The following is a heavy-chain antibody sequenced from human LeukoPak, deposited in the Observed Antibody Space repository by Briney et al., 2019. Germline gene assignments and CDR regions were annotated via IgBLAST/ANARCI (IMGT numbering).Heavy chain of an antibody. CDR2: IIGSGENT. CDR3: AKGSTYFYGSGTTDDAFDI. CDR1: GLTFSNFA. Sequence: GGSLRLSCEASGLTFSNFAMTWIRQAPGKGLEWVSAIIGSGENTHYADSVQGRFIISRDNSKKTMYLQMNSLRGEDTAVYYCAKGSTYFYGSGTTDDAFDIWGQGTMVTVSS. J-gene: IGHJ3*02. D-gene: IGHD3-10*01. V-gene: IGHV3-23*01.